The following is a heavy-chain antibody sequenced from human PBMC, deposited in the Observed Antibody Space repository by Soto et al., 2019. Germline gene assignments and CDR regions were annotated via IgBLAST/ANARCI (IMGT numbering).Heavy chain of an antibody. CDR2: VNPNNGDT. J-gene: IGHJ4*02. Sequence: QVQLVQSGAELKKPGASVKVSCKASGYTFSNYDMNWVRQATGQGPEWIGWVNPNNGDTGYAQKFQGRVTLTTDISTTTAYMELTSLRSEDTAIYYSAKVSRKGAATDFDYWGQGTLITVSS. V-gene: IGHV1-8*01. CDR1: GYTFSNYD. CDR3: AKVSRKGAATDFDY.